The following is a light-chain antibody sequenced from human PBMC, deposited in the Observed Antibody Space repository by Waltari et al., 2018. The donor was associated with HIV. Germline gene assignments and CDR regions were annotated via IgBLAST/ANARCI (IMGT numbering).Light chain of an antibody. V-gene: IGLV3-1*01. CDR3: QAWDTSSVV. CDR2: QDK. Sequence: VSPGQTVSISCSADKLGEKFASWYQQRPGQAPKLVIYQDKRRPSGIPERFSGSTSGNTATLTITGTQSMDEADYYCQAWDTSSVVFGGGTKLTVL. CDR1: KLGEKF. J-gene: IGLJ2*01.